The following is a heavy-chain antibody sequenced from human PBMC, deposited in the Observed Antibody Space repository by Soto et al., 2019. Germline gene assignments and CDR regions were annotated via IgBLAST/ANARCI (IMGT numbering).Heavy chain of an antibody. D-gene: IGHD3-10*01. Sequence: EVQVVESGGGSVQPGGSLRLSCTVSGFPFSGYLMDWVRQAPGEGLEWVANINHDGSEMYYGDSVKGRFTISRDNAKNSLYLQMNSLRVEDTAVYYCARGLVDMWGQGTMVTVSS. J-gene: IGHJ3*02. V-gene: IGHV3-7*05. CDR1: GFPFSGYL. CDR3: ARGLVDM. CDR2: INHDGSEM.